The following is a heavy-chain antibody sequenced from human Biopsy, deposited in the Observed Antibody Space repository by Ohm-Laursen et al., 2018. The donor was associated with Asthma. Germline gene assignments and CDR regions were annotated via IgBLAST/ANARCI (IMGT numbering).Heavy chain of an antibody. CDR1: YGFITSGGSY. V-gene: IGHV4-31*03. Sequence: TLSLTCTVSYGFITSGGSYWTWIRQHPGKGLEWIGLIYYSGSTYYNPSLKSRVSISLDTSKNQFSLKLSSVTAADTAVYYCARAQDYYDSRVYYRSFDYWGQGTLVTVSS. J-gene: IGHJ4*02. CDR3: ARAQDYYDSRVYYRSFDY. CDR2: IYYSGST. D-gene: IGHD3-22*01.